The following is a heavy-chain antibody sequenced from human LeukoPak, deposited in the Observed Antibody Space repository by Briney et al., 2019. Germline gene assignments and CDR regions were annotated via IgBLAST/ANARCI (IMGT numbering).Heavy chain of an antibody. CDR1: GFTFRNYA. CDR3: ARVERNSLDF. V-gene: IGHV3-23*01. D-gene: IGHD1/OR15-1a*01. CDR2: ISDNGVST. Sequence: GGSLRLSCAVSGFTFRNYAMSWVRQAPGKGLEWVSGISDNGVSTYYTGSVKGRFTISRDNPRNTLHLQMNSLRADDTAVYFCARVERNSLDFWGQGTLVTVSS. J-gene: IGHJ4*02.